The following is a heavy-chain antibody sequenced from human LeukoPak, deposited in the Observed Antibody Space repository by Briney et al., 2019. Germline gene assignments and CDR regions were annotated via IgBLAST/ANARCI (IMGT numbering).Heavy chain of an antibody. V-gene: IGHV3-48*04. CDR3: AELGITMIGGV. Sequence: GGSLRLSCAASGFTFSGYGMHWVRQAPGKGLEWVSYISSSGSTIYYADSVKGRFTISRDNAKNSLYLQMNSLRAEDTAVYYCAELGITMIGGVWGKGTTVTISS. J-gene: IGHJ6*04. CDR2: ISSSGSTI. CDR1: GFTFSGYG. D-gene: IGHD3-10*02.